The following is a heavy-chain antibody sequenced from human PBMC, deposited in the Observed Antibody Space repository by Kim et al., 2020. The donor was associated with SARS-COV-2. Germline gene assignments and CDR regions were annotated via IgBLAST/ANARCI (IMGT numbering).Heavy chain of an antibody. V-gene: IGHV3-49*04. CDR3: TRGYYGSGSYYNPYYYYMDV. CDR1: GFTFGDYA. D-gene: IGHD3-10*01. J-gene: IGHJ6*03. CDR2: IRSKAYGGTT. Sequence: GGSLRLSCTASGFTFGDYAMSWVRQAPGKGLEWVGFIRSKAYGGTTEYAASVKGRFTISRDDSKSIAYLQMNSLKTEDTAVYYCTRGYYGSGSYYNPYYYYMDVWGKGTTVTVSS.